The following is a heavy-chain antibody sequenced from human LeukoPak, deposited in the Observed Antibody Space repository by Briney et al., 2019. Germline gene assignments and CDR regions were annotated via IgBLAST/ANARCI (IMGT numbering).Heavy chain of an antibody. CDR1: GYTFTSYA. J-gene: IGHJ5*02. D-gene: IGHD6-6*01. CDR3: ARVVSSSVWVNWFDP. CDR2: INAGNGNT. V-gene: IGHV1-3*01. Sequence: ASVTVSCTASGYTFTSYAMHWVRQAPGQRLEWMGWINAGNGNTKYSQKFQGRVTITRDTSASTAYMELSSLRSEDTAVYYCARVVSSSVWVNWFDPWGQGTLVTVSS.